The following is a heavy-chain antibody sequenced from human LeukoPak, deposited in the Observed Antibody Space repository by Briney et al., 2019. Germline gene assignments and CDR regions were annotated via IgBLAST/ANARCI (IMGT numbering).Heavy chain of an antibody. Sequence: PSETLSLTCTVSGGSISSYYWSWIRQPPGKGLEWIGYIYYSGSTNYNPSLKSRVTISVDTSKNQFSLKLSSMTAADTAVYYCARVWSDIVVVPAAHYYYYYMDVWGKGTTVTVSS. V-gene: IGHV4-59*01. D-gene: IGHD2-2*01. J-gene: IGHJ6*03. CDR2: IYYSGST. CDR1: GGSISSYY. CDR3: ARVWSDIVVVPAAHYYYYYMDV.